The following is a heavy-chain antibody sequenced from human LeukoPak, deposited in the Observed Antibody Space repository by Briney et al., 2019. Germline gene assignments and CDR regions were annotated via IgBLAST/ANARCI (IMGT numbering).Heavy chain of an antibody. CDR3: ARDPGTGLWYFDL. J-gene: IGHJ2*01. CDR1: GFTFNNYA. V-gene: IGHV3-23*01. CDR2: IRGSGDGK. Sequence: GGSLRLSCAASGFTFNNYAMVWVRQGPGKGLEWVSAIRGSGDGKYYADSVKGRFTISRDNAKNSLYLQMNSLRAEDTAVYYCARDPGTGLWYFDLWGRGTLVTVSS. D-gene: IGHD6-13*01.